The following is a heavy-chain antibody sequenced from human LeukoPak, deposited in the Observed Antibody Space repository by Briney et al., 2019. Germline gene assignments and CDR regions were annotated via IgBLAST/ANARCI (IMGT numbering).Heavy chain of an antibody. V-gene: IGHV1-69*05. D-gene: IGHD6-13*01. CDR3: AREGERIAAAEPRRHVRY. CDR1: GGTFSSYA. CDR2: IIPIFGTA. Sequence: LRASVKVSCKASGGTFSSYAISWVRQAPGQGLEWMGGIIPIFGTANYAQKFQGRVTMTRDTSISTAYMELSRLRSGDTAVYYCAREGERIAAAEPRRHVRYWGQGTLVTVSS. J-gene: IGHJ4*02.